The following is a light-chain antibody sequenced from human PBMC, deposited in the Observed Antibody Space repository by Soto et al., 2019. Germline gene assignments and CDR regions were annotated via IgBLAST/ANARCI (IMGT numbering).Light chain of an antibody. CDR1: SSDVGGYNY. J-gene: IGLJ1*01. CDR3: CSYAGSYTYV. Sequence: QSALTQPRSVSGSPGQSVTISCTGTSSDVGGYNYVSWYQQHPGKAPKLMIYDDNKRPSGVPDRFSGSKSGNTASLTISGLQAEDEADYYCCSYAGSYTYVFGTGTKLTVL. CDR2: DDN. V-gene: IGLV2-11*01.